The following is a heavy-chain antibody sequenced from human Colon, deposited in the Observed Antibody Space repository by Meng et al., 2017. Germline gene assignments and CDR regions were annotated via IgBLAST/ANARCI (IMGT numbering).Heavy chain of an antibody. D-gene: IGHD6-13*01. CDR3: ARGSAAPALGGFFDF. CDR2: ISTRSSYI. Sequence: EGQVVGLGVGLVKPGESLRLSCAASGFTFSSYSMHWVRQAPGKGLEWVSSISTRSSYIYYADSVEGRFTISRDNAKDSLFLQMNSLRAEDTAVYYCARGSAAPALGGFFDFWGQGILVTVSS. CDR1: GFTFSSYS. J-gene: IGHJ4*02. V-gene: IGHV3-21*01.